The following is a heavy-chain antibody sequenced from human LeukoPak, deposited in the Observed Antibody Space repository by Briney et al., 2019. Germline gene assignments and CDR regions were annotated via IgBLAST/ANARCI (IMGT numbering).Heavy chain of an antibody. J-gene: IGHJ4*02. CDR2: MYSSGSV. CDR3: ARQYDSSGYYLWYFDY. CDR1: GGSINNYY. V-gene: IGHV4-4*07. Sequence: SETLSLTCTVSGGSINNYYWGWIRQPAGKGLEWIGRMYSSGSVSYNPSLKSRVTMSGDTSKNQISLKMISVTAADTAVYYCARQYDSSGYYLWYFDYWGQGTLVTVSS. D-gene: IGHD3-22*01.